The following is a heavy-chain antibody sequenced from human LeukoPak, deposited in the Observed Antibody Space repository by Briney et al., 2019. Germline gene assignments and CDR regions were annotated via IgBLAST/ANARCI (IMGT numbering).Heavy chain of an antibody. CDR1: GYSISSGYY. CDR2: IYHSGST. D-gene: IGHD3-22*01. J-gene: IGHJ6*03. CDR3: ARLGYDSSGPKIGSYYYMDV. Sequence: PSETLSLTCTVSGYSISSGYYWGWIRQPPGKGLEWIGSIYHSGSTYYNPSLKSRVTISVDTSKNQFSLKLSSVTAADTAVHYCARLGYDSSGPKIGSYYYMDVWGKGTTVTISS. V-gene: IGHV4-38-2*02.